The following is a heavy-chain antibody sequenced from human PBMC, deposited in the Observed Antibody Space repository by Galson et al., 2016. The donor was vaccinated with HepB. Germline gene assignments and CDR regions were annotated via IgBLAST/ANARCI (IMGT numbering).Heavy chain of an antibody. CDR3: ARRKYSYGPFEN. J-gene: IGHJ4*02. CDR1: GDSMSSHY. CDR2: IYYSGST. Sequence: SETLSLTCTVSGDSMSSHYCSWIRQPPGKGLEWIGYIYYSGSTNYTPSLKSRVTISADTSKTQFSLRVTSVTAADTAVYYCARRKYSYGPFENWGQGSLVSVSS. V-gene: IGHV4-59*08. D-gene: IGHD5-18*01.